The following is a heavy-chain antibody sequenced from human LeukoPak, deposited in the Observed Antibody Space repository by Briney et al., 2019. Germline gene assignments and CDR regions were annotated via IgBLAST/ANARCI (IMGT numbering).Heavy chain of an antibody. Sequence: PGGSPRLSCAASGFTFSRYGMHWVRQAPGKGLEWVAVISYDGSNKYYADSVKGRFTISRDNSKNTLYLQMNSLRAEDTAVYYCAGYFDYWGQGTLVAVSS. CDR2: ISYDGSNK. V-gene: IGHV3-30*03. CDR1: GFTFSRYG. CDR3: AGYFDY. J-gene: IGHJ4*02.